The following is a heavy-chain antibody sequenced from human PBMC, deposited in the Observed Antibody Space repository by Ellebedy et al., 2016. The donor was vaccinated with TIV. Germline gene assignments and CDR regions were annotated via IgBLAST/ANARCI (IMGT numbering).Heavy chain of an antibody. CDR1: GYTFTNYN. CDR2: INPSGGST. Sequence: AASVKVSCKPSGYTFTNYNMHWVRQAPGQGLEWMGMINPSGGSTTYALKFRGRVTMTKDTSTSTLNMELSSLRFEDTAVYYCASQRGPLPGADTYDYYGLDVWGQGTTVTVSS. V-gene: IGHV1-46*01. CDR3: ASQRGPLPGADTYDYYGLDV. J-gene: IGHJ6*02. D-gene: IGHD6-13*01.